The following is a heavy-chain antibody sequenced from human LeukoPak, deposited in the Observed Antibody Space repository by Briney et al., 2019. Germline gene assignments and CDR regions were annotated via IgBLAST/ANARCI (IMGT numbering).Heavy chain of an antibody. CDR1: GYIFATYW. J-gene: IGHJ5*02. CDR2: LYPGDSDT. Sequence: GESLKISCKGSGYIFATYWLAWVRQSPGEGLEWMGILYPGDSDTRYSPSFQGQVTISADKSHGPAYLQWTSLEAWDSAFYCCASSGRGDWLDPWGQGTLVTVSS. CDR3: ASSGRGDWLDP. V-gene: IGHV5-51*01. D-gene: IGHD1-26*01.